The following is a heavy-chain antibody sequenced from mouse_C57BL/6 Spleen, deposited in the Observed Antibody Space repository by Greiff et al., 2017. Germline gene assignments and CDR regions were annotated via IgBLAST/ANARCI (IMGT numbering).Heavy chain of an antibody. CDR1: GFSLTSYA. Sequence: QVQLKESGPGLVAPSQSLSITCTVSGFSLTSYAISWVRQPPGQGLEWLGVIWPGGGSNYNSALKSRLSISKDNSKSKVFLKMNSLKTDVGGRYYCARNYEESFAYWGQGTLGTVSA. CDR2: IWPGGGS. D-gene: IGHD2-3*01. J-gene: IGHJ3*01. V-gene: IGHV2-9-1*01. CDR3: ARNYEESFAY.